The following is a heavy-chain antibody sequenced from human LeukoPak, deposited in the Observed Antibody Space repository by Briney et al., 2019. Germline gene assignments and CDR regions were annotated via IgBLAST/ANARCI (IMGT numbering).Heavy chain of an antibody. CDR3: AKALQWLVKSGLGY. CDR1: GFTFSSYW. Sequence: GGSLRLSCAASGFTFSSYWMSWVRQAPGKGLEWVANIKQDGSEKYYVDSVKGRFTISRDNSKNTLYLQMNSLRAEDTAVYYCAKALQWLVKSGLGYWGQGTLVTVSS. J-gene: IGHJ4*02. V-gene: IGHV3-7*03. D-gene: IGHD6-19*01. CDR2: IKQDGSEK.